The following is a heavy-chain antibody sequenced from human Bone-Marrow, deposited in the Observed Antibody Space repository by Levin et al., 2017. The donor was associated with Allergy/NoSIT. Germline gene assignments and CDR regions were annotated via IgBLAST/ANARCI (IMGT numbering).Heavy chain of an antibody. Sequence: GESLKISCAASGFTFNLYGMHWVRQAPGKGLEWVAIISYDGSNKYYTDSVKGRFAISRDNSKSTLYLQMNSLRAEDTAVYYCARDPYGSGLNFFDYWGQGTLVTVSS. CDR2: ISYDGSNK. V-gene: IGHV3-30*03. CDR3: ARDPYGSGLNFFDY. CDR1: GFTFNLYG. J-gene: IGHJ4*02. D-gene: IGHD3-10*01.